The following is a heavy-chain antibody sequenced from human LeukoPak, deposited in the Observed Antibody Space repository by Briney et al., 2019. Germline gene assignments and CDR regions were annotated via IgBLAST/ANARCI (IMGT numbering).Heavy chain of an antibody. D-gene: IGHD3-16*01. V-gene: IGHV4-4*07. CDR3: ARERWGDFDY. Sequence: SETLSLTCTVSGGSISSYYWSWIRQPAGQGLEWIGRFYSSGGSTNYNPSLKSRVTISVDTSENQFSLKLSSVTAADTAVYYCARERWGDFDYWGQGTLVTVSS. J-gene: IGHJ4*02. CDR1: GGSISSYY. CDR2: FYSSGGST.